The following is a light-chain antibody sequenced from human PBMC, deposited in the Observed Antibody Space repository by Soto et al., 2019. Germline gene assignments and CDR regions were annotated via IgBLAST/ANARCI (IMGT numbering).Light chain of an antibody. J-gene: IGKJ2*01. CDR3: QQYNNWPRT. CDR2: GTS. Sequence: EIVLTQSPGTLSLSPGERATLSCRASQSVNSRYLAWYQQKPGQAPNPLIYGTSSRASGTPDRFSGSGSGTEFTLTIGSLQSDDFAVYYCQQYNNWPRTFGQGTKVDNK. V-gene: IGKV3-20*01. CDR1: QSVNSRY.